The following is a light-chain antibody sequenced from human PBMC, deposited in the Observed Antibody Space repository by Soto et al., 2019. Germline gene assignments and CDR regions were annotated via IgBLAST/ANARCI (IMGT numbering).Light chain of an antibody. Sequence: EIVMTQSPLSLPVTPGEPASISCRSSQSLLHRNGYNYLDWYLQKPGQSPQLLIYLGSNRASGVAGRFSGSGSGTDFTLKISRVEAEDAEVYYCMQALQAFTFGGGTKVEIK. CDR1: QSLLHRNGYNY. CDR3: MQALQAFT. V-gene: IGKV2-28*01. CDR2: LGS. J-gene: IGKJ4*01.